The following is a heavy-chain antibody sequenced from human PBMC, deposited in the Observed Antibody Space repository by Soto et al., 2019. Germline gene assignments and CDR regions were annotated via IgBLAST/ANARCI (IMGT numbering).Heavy chain of an antibody. D-gene: IGHD6-13*01. V-gene: IGHV4-30-4*01. Sequence: QVQLQESGPGLVKPSQTLSLTCTVSGGSISSGDYYWSWIRQPPGKGLEWIGSIYYSGSTYYNPSPKSRVTISVDTSKNQSSLKLNSVTAADTAVYYCASRHSSPYFDYWGQGTLVTVSS. J-gene: IGHJ4*02. CDR3: ASRHSSPYFDY. CDR1: GGSISSGDYY. CDR2: IYYSGST.